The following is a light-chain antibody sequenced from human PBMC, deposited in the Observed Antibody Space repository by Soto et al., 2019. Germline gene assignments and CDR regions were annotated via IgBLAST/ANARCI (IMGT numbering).Light chain of an antibody. CDR2: DVS. CDR1: SSDVGGYNY. Sequence: QSALTQPASVSGSPGQSITISCTGTSSDVGGYNYVSWYQQHPGKAPKLMIYDVSNRPSGVSNRFSRSKSGNTASLTISGLQAEDEADYYCSSYTSSSTLDVFGGGTKVTVL. J-gene: IGLJ2*01. CDR3: SSYTSSSTLDV. V-gene: IGLV2-14*01.